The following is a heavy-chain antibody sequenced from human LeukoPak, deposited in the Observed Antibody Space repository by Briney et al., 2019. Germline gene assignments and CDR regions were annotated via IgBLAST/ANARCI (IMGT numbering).Heavy chain of an antibody. CDR1: GGSISSGSCY. CDR2: IYTSGST. V-gene: IGHV4-61*02. J-gene: IGHJ4*02. CDR3: ARDLGYCSSTSCYKLEPLGY. D-gene: IGHD2-2*02. Sequence: SQTLSLTCTVSGGSISSGSCYWSWIRQPAGKGLEWIGRIYTSGSTNYNPSLKSRVTISVDTSKNQFSLKLSSVTAADTAVYYCARDLGYCSSTSCYKLEPLGYWGQGTLVTVSS.